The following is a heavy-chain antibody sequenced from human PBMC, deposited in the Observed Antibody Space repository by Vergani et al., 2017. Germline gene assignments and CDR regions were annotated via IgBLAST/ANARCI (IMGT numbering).Heavy chain of an antibody. CDR3: STYNVGASFS. CDR1: GFTFIMHA. V-gene: IGHV3-23*01. Sequence: EVQLLESGGDLVQPGGSLRLSCAASGFTFIMHAMSWVRQAPGKGLEWVSTLSASDRRTHYADSVKGRFTISRDESKSTIYLDMNSLRIEDTATYYCSTYNVGASFSWGPGTRVTVSS. CDR2: LSASDRRT. D-gene: IGHD5-24*01. J-gene: IGHJ4*02.